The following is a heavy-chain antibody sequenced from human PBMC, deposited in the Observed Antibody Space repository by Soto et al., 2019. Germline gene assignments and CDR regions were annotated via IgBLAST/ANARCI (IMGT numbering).Heavy chain of an antibody. D-gene: IGHD1-7*01. CDR1: GGTFSSYA. V-gene: IGHV1-69*06. J-gene: IGHJ6*02. CDR2: IIPIFGTA. Sequence: QVQLVQSGAEVKKPGSSVKVSCKASGGTFSSYAISWVRQAPGQGLEWMGGIIPIFGTANYAQKFQGRVTITADKSTSTAYMELSSLRSADTAVYYCARGGNNWNYAYYYYGMDVWGQGTTVTVSS. CDR3: ARGGNNWNYAYYYYGMDV.